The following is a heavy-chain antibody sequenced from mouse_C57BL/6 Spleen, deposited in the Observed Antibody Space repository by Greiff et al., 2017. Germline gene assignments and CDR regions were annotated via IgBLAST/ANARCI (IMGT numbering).Heavy chain of an antibody. CDR3: ARRWLRRDYYAMDD. D-gene: IGHD2-2*01. V-gene: IGHV3-6*01. CDR1: GYSITSGYY. Sequence: EVQRVESGPGLVKPSQSLSLTCSVTGYSITSGYYWNWIRQFPGNKLEWMGYISYDGSNNYNPSLKNRISITRDTSKNQFFLKLNSVATEDTATYYCARRWLRRDYYAMDDWGQGTSVTVSS. J-gene: IGHJ4*01. CDR2: ISYDGSN.